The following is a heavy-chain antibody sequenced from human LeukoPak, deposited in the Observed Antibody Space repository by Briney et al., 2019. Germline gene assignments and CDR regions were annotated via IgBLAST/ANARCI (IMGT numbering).Heavy chain of an antibody. D-gene: IGHD2-15*01. Sequence: GGSLRLSCAASGFTFTNYAMSWVRQAPGKGLEWASTISGGGDRTYYADAVKGRFTISGDNSKNTLDLQINSLRAEDTAVYYCAKDYCSGGPCYLDHWGQGTLVTVSS. CDR1: GFTFTNYA. CDR2: ISGGGDRT. CDR3: AKDYCSGGPCYLDH. V-gene: IGHV3-23*01. J-gene: IGHJ4*02.